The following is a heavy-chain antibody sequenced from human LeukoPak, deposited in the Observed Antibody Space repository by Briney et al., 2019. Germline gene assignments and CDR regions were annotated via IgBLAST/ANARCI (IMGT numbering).Heavy chain of an antibody. D-gene: IGHD1-1*01. CDR1: SYSISSGYH. J-gene: IGHJ4*02. V-gene: IGHV4-38-2*02. Sequence: KPLETLSLTCTVSSYSISSGYHWGWIRQPPGKGLEWIGNIYRSGITYYNPSLKSRVTMSVDTSKNQFSLKLSSVTAADTAIYYCARVNWVVDYWGQGTLVTVSS. CDR3: ARVNWVVDY. CDR2: IYRSGIT.